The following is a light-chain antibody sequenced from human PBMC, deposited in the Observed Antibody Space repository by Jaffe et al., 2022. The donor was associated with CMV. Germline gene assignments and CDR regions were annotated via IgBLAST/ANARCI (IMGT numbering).Light chain of an antibody. CDR3: FSHVGGGIHVL. CDR1: SSEFGSHIV. Sequence: QSALTQPASVSGSPGQSLTISCTGTSSEFGSHIVVSWYQQHPGSAPRLIIYENNERPSGVSNRFSGSKSGDTASLTISGLQADDEADYYCFSHVGGGIHVLFGGGTKLAVL. J-gene: IGLJ2*01. V-gene: IGLV2-23*01. CDR2: ENN.